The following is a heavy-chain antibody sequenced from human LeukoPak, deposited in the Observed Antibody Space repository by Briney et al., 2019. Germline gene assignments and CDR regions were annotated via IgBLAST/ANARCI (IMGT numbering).Heavy chain of an antibody. V-gene: IGHV4-34*01. Sequence: SETLSLTCAVYGGSFSGYYWSWIRQPPGKGLEWIGEINHSGSTNYNPSLKSRVTISVDSTKNQFSLKLSSVTAADTAVYYCARGRDNRIVPQYGMDVWGKGTTVTVSS. CDR3: ARGRDNRIVPQYGMDV. J-gene: IGHJ6*04. D-gene: IGHD1-26*01. CDR2: INHSGST. CDR1: GGSFSGYY.